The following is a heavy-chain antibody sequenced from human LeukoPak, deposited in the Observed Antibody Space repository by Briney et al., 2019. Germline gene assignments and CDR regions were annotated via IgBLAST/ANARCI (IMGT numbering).Heavy chain of an antibody. J-gene: IGHJ4*02. CDR3: ARDSSGWLDY. CDR1: GYTLTSYG. V-gene: IGHV1-18*01. Sequence: ASVKVSCKASGYTLTSYGISWVRQAPGQGLEWMGWISAYNGNTNYAQKFQGRVTMTTDTSTSTAHMELRSLRSDDTAVYYCARDSSGWLDYWGQGTLVTVSS. CDR2: ISAYNGNT. D-gene: IGHD6-19*01.